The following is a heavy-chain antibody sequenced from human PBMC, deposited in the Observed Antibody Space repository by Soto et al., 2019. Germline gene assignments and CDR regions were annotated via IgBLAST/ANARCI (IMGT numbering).Heavy chain of an antibody. CDR1: GFTFSSYS. CDR2: ISSSSSYI. D-gene: IGHD2-15*01. J-gene: IGHJ3*02. CDR3: ASGGYCSGGSCPDAFDI. Sequence: GGSLRLSCAASGFTFSSYSMNWVRQAPGKGLEWVSSISSSSSYIYYADSVKGRFTIPRDNAKNSLYLQMNSLRAEDTAVYYCASGGYCSGGSCPDAFDIWGQGTMVTVSS. V-gene: IGHV3-21*01.